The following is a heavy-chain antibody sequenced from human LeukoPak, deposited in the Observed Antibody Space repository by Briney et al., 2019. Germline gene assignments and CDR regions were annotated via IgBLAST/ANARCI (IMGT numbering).Heavy chain of an antibody. J-gene: IGHJ4*02. D-gene: IGHD2-2*01. CDR1: GFTFSSYA. CDR2: ISGCGGST. V-gene: IGHV3-23*01. CDR3: AKDRNPYCSSTSCHLGGY. Sequence: GGSLRLSCAASGFTFSSYAMSWVRQAPGKGLEWVSAISGCGGSTYYADSVKGRFTISRDNSKNTLYLQMNSLRAEDTAVYYCAKDRNPYCSSTSCHLGGYWGQGTLVTVSS.